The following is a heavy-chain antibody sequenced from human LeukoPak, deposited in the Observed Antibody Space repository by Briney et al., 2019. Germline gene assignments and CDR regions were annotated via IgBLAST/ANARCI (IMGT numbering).Heavy chain of an antibody. CDR3: ARGGYDYVWGSYRYQGRSFDY. J-gene: IGHJ4*02. CDR2: IYTSAIISGNT. V-gene: IGHV4-4*07. Sequence: SETLSLTCTVSGASISSYYWSWIRQPPGKGLEWIGRIYTSAIISGNTNYNPSLKSRVTMSVDTSKNQFSLRLRSVTAADTAVYYCARGGYDYVWGSYRYQGRSFDYWGQGTLVTVSS. D-gene: IGHD3-16*02. CDR1: GASISSYY.